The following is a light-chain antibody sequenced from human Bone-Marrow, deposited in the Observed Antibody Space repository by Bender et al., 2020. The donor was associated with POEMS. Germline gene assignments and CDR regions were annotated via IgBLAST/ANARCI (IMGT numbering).Light chain of an antibody. Sequence: QSALTQPPSASGSPGQSVTISCTGTSSDVGDYDFVSWYQQHPGKSPKLMLHKVNERPSGVPDRFSGSKSGNTASLTVSGLQSEDEADYYCAAWEDSLNGWVFGGGTKLTVL. J-gene: IGLJ3*02. CDR1: SSDVGDYDF. CDR2: KVN. V-gene: IGLV2-8*01. CDR3: AAWEDSLNGWV.